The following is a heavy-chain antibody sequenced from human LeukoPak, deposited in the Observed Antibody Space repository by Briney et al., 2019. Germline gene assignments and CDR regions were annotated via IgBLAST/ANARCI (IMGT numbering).Heavy chain of an antibody. J-gene: IGHJ3*02. V-gene: IGHV1-69*02. D-gene: IGHD2-2*01. CDR2: IIAILGIA. CDR3: ARPLGYCSSTSCQRAFDI. CDR1: AGTFSSYS. Sequence: SVKVSCKASAGTFSSYSISWVRQAPGQGLEWMGRIIAILGIANYAQKFQGRVTITADKSTSTAYMELSSLRSEDTAVYYCARPLGYCSSTSCQRAFDIWGQGTMVTVSS.